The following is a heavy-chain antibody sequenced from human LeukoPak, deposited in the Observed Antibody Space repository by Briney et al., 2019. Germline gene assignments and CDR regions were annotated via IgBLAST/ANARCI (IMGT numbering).Heavy chain of an antibody. Sequence: SETLSLTCTVSGGSISSYFWSWIRQPPGKGLEWIGYIYYTGSTTYNPSLKSRVTISVDTSKNQFFLKLGSVTAADTAVYYCARLIGSSTVADYWGQGTLVTVSS. CDR1: GGSISSYF. D-gene: IGHD1-14*01. CDR2: IYYTGST. CDR3: ARLIGSSTVADY. V-gene: IGHV4-59*08. J-gene: IGHJ4*02.